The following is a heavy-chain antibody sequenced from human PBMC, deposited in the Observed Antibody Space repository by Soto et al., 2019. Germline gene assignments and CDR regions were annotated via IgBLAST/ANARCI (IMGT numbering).Heavy chain of an antibody. CDR1: GFTFSTYS. J-gene: IGHJ4*02. V-gene: IGHV3-23*01. CDR3: ATKLSGYYPFDY. Sequence: PGGSLRLSCAASGFTFSTYSMNWVRQAPGKGLEWVTIISSGGGISYYEDSVKGRFTISRDISKNTLYLEMQSLRAEDTAIYYCATKLSGYYPFDYWGQGSLVTVSS. D-gene: IGHD3-3*01. CDR2: ISSGGGIS.